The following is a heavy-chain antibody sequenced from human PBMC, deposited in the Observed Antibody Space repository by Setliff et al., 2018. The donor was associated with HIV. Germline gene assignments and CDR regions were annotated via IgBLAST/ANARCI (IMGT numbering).Heavy chain of an antibody. CDR2: LYHGGST. Sequence: PSETLSLTCAVSGYSISSGYYWGWIRQSPEKGLEWIGSLYHGGSTYYTPSLKSRVTMSVDTSKNHFSLNLNSVTAADTAIYYCARRRPPPSGMYSSYYMDVWGKGTAVTVSS. CDR1: GYSISSGYY. CDR3: ARRRPPPSGMYSSYYMDV. D-gene: IGHD1-26*01. J-gene: IGHJ6*03. V-gene: IGHV4-38-2*01.